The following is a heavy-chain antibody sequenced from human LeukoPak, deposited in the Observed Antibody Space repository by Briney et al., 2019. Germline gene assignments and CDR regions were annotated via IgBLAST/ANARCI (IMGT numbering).Heavy chain of an antibody. D-gene: IGHD1-26*01. V-gene: IGHV3-30*18. CDR3: AKEVGARDAFDI. J-gene: IGHJ3*02. CDR2: ISEDGSIK. CDR1: GFAFSSCG. Sequence: GMSPRLSCAASGFAFSSCGIHWVRQAPGKGLEWVALISEDGSIKFYADSVKGRFTISGDNSKNTLYLQMNSLRAEDTAVYYCAKEVGARDAFDIWGQGTLVTVSP.